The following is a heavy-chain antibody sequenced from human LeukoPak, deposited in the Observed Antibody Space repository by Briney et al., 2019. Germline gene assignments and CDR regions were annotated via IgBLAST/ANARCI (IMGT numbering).Heavy chain of an antibody. V-gene: IGHV3-43*01. CDR2: ITWDGGST. J-gene: IGHJ6*03. CDR3: AKETSGYMDV. Sequence: GGSLRLSCAASGFTFSSYGMHWVRQAPGKGLEWVSLITWDGGSTFYVDSVKGRFTISRDNSKDSLYLQMDSLSTEDTGLYYCAKETSGYMDVWGKGTTVTVSS. CDR1: GFTFSSYG.